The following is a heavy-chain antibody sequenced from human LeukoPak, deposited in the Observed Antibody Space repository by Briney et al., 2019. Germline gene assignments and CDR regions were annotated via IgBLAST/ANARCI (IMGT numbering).Heavy chain of an antibody. D-gene: IGHD4-23*01. CDR1: GGSFSGYY. Sequence: SETLSLTCAVYGGSFSGYYWSWIRQPPGKGLEWIGEINHSGSTNYNPSLKSRVTISVDTSKNQFSLKLSSVTAADTAVYYYARGLDGGNLNWGQGTLVTVSS. V-gene: IGHV4-34*01. CDR3: ARGLDGGNLN. J-gene: IGHJ4*02. CDR2: INHSGST.